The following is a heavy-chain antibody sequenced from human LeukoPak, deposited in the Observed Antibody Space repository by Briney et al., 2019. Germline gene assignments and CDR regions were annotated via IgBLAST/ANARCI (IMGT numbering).Heavy chain of an antibody. CDR1: GFTFSSHG. CDR2: ISGSGGNT. V-gene: IGHV3-23*01. Sequence: GETLRLSCAASGFTFSSHGMNWVRQAPGKGLEWVSGISGSGGNTYYADSVKGRFTISRDNSKNTLYLQMNSLRAEDTAVYYCARVGTSRYYYYYMDVWGKGTTVTVSS. D-gene: IGHD1-26*01. CDR3: ARVGTSRYYYYYMDV. J-gene: IGHJ6*03.